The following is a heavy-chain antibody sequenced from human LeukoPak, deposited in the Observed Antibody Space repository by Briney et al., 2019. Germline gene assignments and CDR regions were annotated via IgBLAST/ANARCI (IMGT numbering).Heavy chain of an antibody. D-gene: IGHD2-15*01. CDR2: ISSSSTYI. V-gene: IGHV3-21*01. CDR3: ARGKWSTRH. CDR1: GFAFSAYY. J-gene: IGHJ4*02. Sequence: GGSLRLSCAASGFAFSAYYMNWVRQAPGKGLEWVSSISSSSTYIKYADSVKGRFTISRDNAKNSLYLQMNSLRAEDTAVYYCARGKWSTRHWGQGTLVTVSS.